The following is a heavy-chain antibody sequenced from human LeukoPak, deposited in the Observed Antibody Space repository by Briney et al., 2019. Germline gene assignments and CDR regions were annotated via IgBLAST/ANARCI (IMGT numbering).Heavy chain of an antibody. Sequence: PGGSLRLSCAASGFTFSSYWMSWVRQAPGKGLEWVANIKQDGSEKYYVDSVKGRFTISRDNAKKSLYLQMNSLRGEDTAVYYCARDKVVGPSNFDYWGQGTLVTVSS. J-gene: IGHJ4*02. D-gene: IGHD1-26*01. V-gene: IGHV3-7*01. CDR2: IKQDGSEK. CDR1: GFTFSSYW. CDR3: ARDKVVGPSNFDY.